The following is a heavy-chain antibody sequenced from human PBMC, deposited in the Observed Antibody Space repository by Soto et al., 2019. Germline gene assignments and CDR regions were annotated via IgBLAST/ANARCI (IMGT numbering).Heavy chain of an antibody. D-gene: IGHD4-17*01. V-gene: IGHV3-30-3*01. CDR2: ISYDGSNK. CDR1: GFTFSSYA. CDR3: ARDDRLTVTTPDYYYYGMDV. J-gene: IGHJ6*02. Sequence: GGSLRLSCVASGFTFSSYAMHWVRQAPGKGLEWVAVISYDGSNKYYADSVKGRFTISRDNSKNTLYLQMNSLRAEDTAVYYCARDDRLTVTTPDYYYYGMDVWGQGTTVTVSS.